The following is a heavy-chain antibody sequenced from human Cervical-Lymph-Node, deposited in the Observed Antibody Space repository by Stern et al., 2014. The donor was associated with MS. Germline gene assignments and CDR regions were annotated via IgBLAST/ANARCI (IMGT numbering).Heavy chain of an antibody. CDR2: IIPIVGTA. CDR3: ARDRRHYDTSGGYYFDS. Sequence: QVQLVQSGAEVKKPGSSVKVSCTASGGSFSSYAINWVRQAPGQGLEWMGWIIPIVGTANYAQKLQGRVTITADESTSTSYMELSSLRSEDTAVYYCARDRRHYDTSGGYYFDSWGQGTLVTVSS. D-gene: IGHD3-22*01. J-gene: IGHJ4*02. CDR1: GGSFSSYA. V-gene: IGHV1-69*01.